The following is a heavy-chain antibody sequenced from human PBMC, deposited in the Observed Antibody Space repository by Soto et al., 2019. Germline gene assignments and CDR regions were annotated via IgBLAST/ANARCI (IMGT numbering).Heavy chain of an antibody. D-gene: IGHD3-22*01. CDR2: ISYDGDDK. CDR1: GFTFSIYP. CDR3: ARGPNYYDDSGYFAY. V-gene: IGHV3-30-3*01. Sequence: LRLSCAASGFTFSIYPMHLVRQAPCKGLEWVALISYDGDDKYYADSVKGRFTISRDNSKNTVYLEMNSLRAEDTSVYFCARGPNYYDDSGYFAYWGQGALVTVSS. J-gene: IGHJ4*02.